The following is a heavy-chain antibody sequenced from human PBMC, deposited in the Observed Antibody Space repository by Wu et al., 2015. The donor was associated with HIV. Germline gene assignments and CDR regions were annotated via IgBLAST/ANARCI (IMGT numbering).Heavy chain of an antibody. J-gene: IGHJ4*02. V-gene: IGHV1-2*02. CDR3: ARGRALVVPAAPPNDY. CDR1: GYTFTGYY. CDR2: INPNSGGT. Sequence: QVQLVQSGAEVKKPGASVKVSCEASGYTFTGYYIHWVRQAPGQGLEWMGWINPNSGGTNFAQKFQGRVTMTRDTSISTVYMELSRLRSDDTAVYYCARGRALVVPAAPPNDYWGQGTLVTVSS. D-gene: IGHD2-2*01.